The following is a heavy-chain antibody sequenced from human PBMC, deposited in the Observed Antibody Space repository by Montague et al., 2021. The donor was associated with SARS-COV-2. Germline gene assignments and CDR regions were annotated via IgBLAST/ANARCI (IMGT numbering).Heavy chain of an antibody. CDR1: GGSISSSSYY. Sequence: SETLSLTCTVSGGSISSSSYYWGWIRQPPGKGLEWIGSIYYSGSTYYNPSLKSRVTISVDTSKNQFSLKLSSVTAADTAVYYCAREAYYYDSSGYYGGGYYHYYGMDVWGQGTTVTVSS. D-gene: IGHD3-22*01. V-gene: IGHV4-39*02. J-gene: IGHJ6*02. CDR2: IYYSGST. CDR3: AREAYYYDSSGYYGGGYYHYYGMDV.